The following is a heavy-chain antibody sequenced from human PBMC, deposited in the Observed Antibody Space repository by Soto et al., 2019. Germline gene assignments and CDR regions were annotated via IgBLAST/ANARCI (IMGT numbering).Heavy chain of an antibody. Sequence: PSQTLSLTCAISGDSVSSNSAAWNWIRQSPSRGLEWLGRTYYRSKWYNDYAVSVKSRITINPDTSKNQFSLQLNSVTPEDTAVYYCARVLGLPSVTPYYYYYYMDVWGKATTVTVSS. CDR1: GDSVSSNSAA. CDR3: ARVLGLPSVTPYYYYYYMDV. V-gene: IGHV6-1*01. CDR2: TYYRSKWYN. D-gene: IGHD4-17*01. J-gene: IGHJ6*03.